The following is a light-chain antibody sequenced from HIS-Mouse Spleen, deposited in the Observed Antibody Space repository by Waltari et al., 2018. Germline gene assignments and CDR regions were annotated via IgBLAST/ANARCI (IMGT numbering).Light chain of an antibody. CDR1: SSDVGGYNY. V-gene: IGLV2-8*01. CDR3: SSYAGSNNYV. Sequence: QSALTQPPSASGSPGQSFTIPCTGTSSDVGGYNYFYWYQQHPGKAPKLMIYEVSKRPSGVPDRFSGSKSGNTASLTVSGLQAEDEADYYCSSYAGSNNYVFGTGTKVTVL. CDR2: EVS. J-gene: IGLJ1*01.